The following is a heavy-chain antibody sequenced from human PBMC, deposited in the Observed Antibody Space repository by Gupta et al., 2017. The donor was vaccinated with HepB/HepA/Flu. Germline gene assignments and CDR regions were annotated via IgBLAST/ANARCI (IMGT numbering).Heavy chain of an antibody. D-gene: IGHD3-10*01. V-gene: IGHV3-23*01. Sequence: AQLLESGGDWVQPGGSLSLSCEAPGFNLRNYVMTWVRQAPGRGLEWVASISNSGGSGYYADSVKGRFTISRDNSRKTVNVQMNSLRVEDTAVYYCAKVGAGASYYYYGMDVWGQGTTVTVSS. CDR1: GFNLRNYV. CDR3: AKVGAGASYYYYGMDV. CDR2: ISNSGGSG. J-gene: IGHJ6*02.